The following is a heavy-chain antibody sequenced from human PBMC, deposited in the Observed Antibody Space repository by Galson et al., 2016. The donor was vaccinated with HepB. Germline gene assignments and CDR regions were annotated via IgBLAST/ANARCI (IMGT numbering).Heavy chain of an antibody. J-gene: IGHJ4*02. CDR2: ITPSGGT. D-gene: IGHD5-12*01. Sequence: SETLSLTCAVSGDSISSTYWRSWVRQPPGKGLEWIGEITPSGGTNYNPSLRSRVTISEDRSKNQLSLRLSSLTAADTAVYYCASHPVAFSYWGQGMLVTFSS. CDR3: ASHPVAFSY. CDR1: GDSISSTYW. V-gene: IGHV4-4*02.